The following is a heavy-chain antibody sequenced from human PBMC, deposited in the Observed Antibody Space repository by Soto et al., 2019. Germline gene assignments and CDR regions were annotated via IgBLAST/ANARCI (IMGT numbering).Heavy chain of an antibody. D-gene: IGHD3-10*01. CDR3: ASDRRVRGVKRGGFDY. CDR2: IIPIFGTA. Sequence: QVQLVQSGAEVKKPGSSVKVSCKASGGTFSSYAISWVRQAPGQGLEWMGGIIPIFGTANYAQKFQGRVTITADKYTSTAYMELSSLRSEDTAVYYCASDRRVRGVKRGGFDYWGQGTLVTVSS. V-gene: IGHV1-69*06. CDR1: GGTFSSYA. J-gene: IGHJ4*02.